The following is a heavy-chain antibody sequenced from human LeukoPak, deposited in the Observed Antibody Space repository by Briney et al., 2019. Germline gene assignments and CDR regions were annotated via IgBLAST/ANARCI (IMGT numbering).Heavy chain of an antibody. CDR3: ARDRGIIDY. V-gene: IGHV4-61*02. Sequence: SQTLSLTCTVSGGSISSGSYYWSWLRQPAGTGLEWIGRIYTSGSTNYNPSLKSRVTISVDTSKNQFSLKLSSVTAADTAVYYCARDRGIIDYWGQGTLVTVSS. CDR1: GGSISSGSYY. J-gene: IGHJ4*02. D-gene: IGHD3-10*01. CDR2: IYTSGST.